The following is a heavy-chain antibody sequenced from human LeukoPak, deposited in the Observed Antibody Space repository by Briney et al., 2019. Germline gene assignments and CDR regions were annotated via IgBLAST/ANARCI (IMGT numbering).Heavy chain of an antibody. Sequence: PGGSLRLSCAASGFTFNNYGMLWVRQAPGKGLEWMALIWYDGSNKYYADSVKGRFTISRDNSKNTLYLQMNSLRAEDTAVYYCSREYFDWSRNYYYGMDVWGQGTTVTVSS. CDR1: GFTFNNYG. CDR3: SREYFDWSRNYYYGMDV. D-gene: IGHD3-9*01. J-gene: IGHJ6*02. CDR2: IWYDGSNK. V-gene: IGHV3-33*01.